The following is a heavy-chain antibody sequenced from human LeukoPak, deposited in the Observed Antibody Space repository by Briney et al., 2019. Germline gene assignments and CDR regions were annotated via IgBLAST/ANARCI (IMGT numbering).Heavy chain of an antibody. CDR2: IYYSGST. CDR3: ARESSGWFNWFDP. CDR1: GGSISSSSYY. Sequence: SETLSLTCTVSGGSISSSSYYWGWLRQPPGKGLEWIGSIYYSGSTYYNPSLKSRVTISVDTSKNQFSLKLSSVTAADTAVYYCARESSGWFNWFDPWGQGTLVTVSS. J-gene: IGHJ5*02. V-gene: IGHV4-39*02. D-gene: IGHD6-19*01.